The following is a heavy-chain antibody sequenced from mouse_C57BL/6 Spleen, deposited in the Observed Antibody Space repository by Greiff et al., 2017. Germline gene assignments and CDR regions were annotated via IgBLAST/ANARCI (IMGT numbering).Heavy chain of an antibody. Sequence: VQLQQPGAELVKPGASVKLSCKASGYTFTSYWMHWVKQRPGQGLEWIGMIHPNSGSTNYNEKFKSKATLTVDKSSSTAYMQLSSLTSEDSAVYYGARREANWPYWYFDVWGTGTTVTVSS. CDR2: IHPNSGST. J-gene: IGHJ1*03. V-gene: IGHV1-64*01. D-gene: IGHD4-1*01. CDR3: ARREANWPYWYFDV. CDR1: GYTFTSYW.